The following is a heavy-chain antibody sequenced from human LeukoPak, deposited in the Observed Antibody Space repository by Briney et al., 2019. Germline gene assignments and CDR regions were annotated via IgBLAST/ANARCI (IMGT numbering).Heavy chain of an antibody. D-gene: IGHD2-2*01. CDR3: ARRQGCSSTSCPPDY. CDR1: GYRFTSYW. CDR2: IDPSDSYT. V-gene: IGHV5-10-1*01. Sequence: GESLRISCKGSGYRFTSYWITWVRQMPGKGLEWMGRIDPSDSYTNYSPSFQGHVTISADKSTNTAYLQWSSLKASDTAMYYCARRQGCSSTSCPPDYWGRGTLVTVSP. J-gene: IGHJ4*02.